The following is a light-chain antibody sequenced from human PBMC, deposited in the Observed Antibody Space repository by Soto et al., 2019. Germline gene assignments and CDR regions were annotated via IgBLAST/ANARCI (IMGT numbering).Light chain of an antibody. CDR3: HFGT. V-gene: IGKV1-5*03. CDR1: QSISSW. Sequence: DIQMTQSPSTLSASVGDRVTITCRASQSISSWLAWYQQKPGKAPKLLIYKTSTLESGVPSRFSGSGSGTEFTLTISSLQPDDFATYYCHFGTFGQGTKVEV. J-gene: IGKJ1*01. CDR2: KTS.